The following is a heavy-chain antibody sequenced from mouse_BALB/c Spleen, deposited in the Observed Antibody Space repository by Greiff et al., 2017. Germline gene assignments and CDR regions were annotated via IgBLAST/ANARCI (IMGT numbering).Heavy chain of an antibody. V-gene: IGHV2-9*02. CDR1: GFSLTSYG. D-gene: IGHD2-4*01. CDR2: IWAGGST. Sequence: VKLMESGPGLVAPSQSLSITCTVSGFSLTSYGVHWVRQPPGKGLEWLGVIWAGGSTNYNSALMSRLSISKDNSKSQVFLKMNSLQTDDTAMYYCAREGDYDGIAYWGQGTLVTVSA. J-gene: IGHJ3*01. CDR3: AREGDYDGIAY.